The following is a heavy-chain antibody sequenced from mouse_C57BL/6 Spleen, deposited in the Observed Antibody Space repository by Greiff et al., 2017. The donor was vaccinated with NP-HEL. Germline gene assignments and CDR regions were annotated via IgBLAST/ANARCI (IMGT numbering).Heavy chain of an antibody. CDR1: GYAFSSYW. CDR3: ARWDITTVGFAY. Sequence: QVQLKESGAELVKPGASVKISCKASGYAFSSYWMNWVKQRPGKGLEWIGQIYPGDGDTNYNGKFKGKATLTADKSSSTAYMQLSSLTSEYSAVYFCARWDITTVGFAYWGQGTLVTVSA. CDR2: IYPGDGDT. D-gene: IGHD1-1*01. J-gene: IGHJ3*01. V-gene: IGHV1-80*01.